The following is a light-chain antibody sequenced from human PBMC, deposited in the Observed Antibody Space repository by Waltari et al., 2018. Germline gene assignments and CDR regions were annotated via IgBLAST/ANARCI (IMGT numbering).Light chain of an antibody. J-gene: IGLJ2*01. Sequence: QSALTQPPSASGSPGQSVTISCAGNSADVGTSQYVSWYQQHPRRPPKLSIYEVTKPRSVVAPRVSGSTSSNTASLTVSGLQAEDEADYYSTSYASAHNLLVGGGTKLTVL. CDR1: SADVGTSQY. V-gene: IGLV2-8*01. CDR3: TSYASAHNLL. CDR2: EVT.